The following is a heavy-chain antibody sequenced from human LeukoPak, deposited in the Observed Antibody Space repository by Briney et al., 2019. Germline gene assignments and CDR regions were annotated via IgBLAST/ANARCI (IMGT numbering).Heavy chain of an antibody. Sequence: GSSVKVSCKASGGTFSSYAISWVRQAPGQGLEWMGGIIPIFGTANYAQKFQGRVTITTDESTSTAYMELSSLRSEDTAVYYCARVGTYYDSSGPLDYWGQGTLVTVSS. V-gene: IGHV1-69*05. D-gene: IGHD3-22*01. CDR1: GGTFSSYA. J-gene: IGHJ4*02. CDR2: IIPIFGTA. CDR3: ARVGTYYDSSGPLDY.